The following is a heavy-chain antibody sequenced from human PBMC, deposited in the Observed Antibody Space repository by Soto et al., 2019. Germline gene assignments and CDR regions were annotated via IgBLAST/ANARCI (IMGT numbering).Heavy chain of an antibody. J-gene: IGHJ6*02. D-gene: IGHD2-8*01. CDR3: ARDIMVYAMGYYGMDV. CDR1: GGSISSYY. Sequence: ETLSLTCTVSGGSISSYYWSWIRQPPGKGLEWIGYIYYSGSTNYNPSLKSRVTISVDTSKNQFSLKLSSVTAADTAVYYCARDIMVYAMGYYGMDVWGQGTTVTVSS. V-gene: IGHV4-59*01. CDR2: IYYSGST.